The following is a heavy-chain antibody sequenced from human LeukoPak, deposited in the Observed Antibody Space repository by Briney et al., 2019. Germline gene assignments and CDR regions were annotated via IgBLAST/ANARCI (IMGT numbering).Heavy chain of an antibody. V-gene: IGHV4-34*01. J-gene: IGHJ6*03. CDR2: INHSGST. D-gene: IGHD6-13*01. CDR3: TRGVDMTADGTPLLDYMDV. Sequence: PSETLSLTCAVYGGSFSGYYWSWIRQPPGKGLEWIGEINHSGSTNYNPSLKSRVTMSVDTSKNQFSLKLSSVTAADTAVYYCTRGVDMTADGTPLLDYMDVWGKGTTVTIPS. CDR1: GGSFSGYY.